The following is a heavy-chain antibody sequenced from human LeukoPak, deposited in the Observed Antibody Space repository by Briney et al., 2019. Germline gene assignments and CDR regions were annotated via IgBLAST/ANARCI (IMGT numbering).Heavy chain of an antibody. D-gene: IGHD1-26*01. CDR3: ATQSRDLYSGSYYPNSDY. CDR2: ISSSSSYI. CDR1: RFTFSSYS. J-gene: IGHJ4*02. V-gene: IGHV3-21*01. Sequence: PGGSLRLSCAASRFTFSSYSMNWVRQAPGKGLEWVSSISSSSSYIYYADSVKGRFTISRDNAKNSLYLQMNSLRAEDTAVYYCATQSRDLYSGSYYPNSDYWGQGTLVTVSS.